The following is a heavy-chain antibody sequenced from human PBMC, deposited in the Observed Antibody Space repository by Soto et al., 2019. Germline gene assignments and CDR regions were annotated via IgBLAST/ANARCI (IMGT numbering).Heavy chain of an antibody. CDR3: ARSPTYCGGDCYSNWFDP. CDR2: IYYSGST. CDR1: GGSISSYY. Sequence: PSETLSLTCTVSGGSISSYYWSWIRQPPGKGLEWIGYIYYSGSTNYNPSLKSRVTISVDTSKNQFSLKLSSVTAADTAVYYCARSPTYCGGDCYSNWFDPWGQGTLVTVSS. D-gene: IGHD2-21*02. J-gene: IGHJ5*02. V-gene: IGHV4-59*01.